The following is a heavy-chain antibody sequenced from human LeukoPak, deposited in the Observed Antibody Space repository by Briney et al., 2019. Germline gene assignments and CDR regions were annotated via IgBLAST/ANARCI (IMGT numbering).Heavy chain of an antibody. CDR2: MYYSGST. V-gene: IGHV4-39*07. CDR1: GGSISSSSYY. J-gene: IGHJ4*02. CDR3: ASSWPRGNFDY. Sequence: SETLSLTCAVSGGSISSSSYYWGWLRQPRGRGVEWIGSMYYSGSTYYNPSLKSRVTISLDTSKNQFSLKLSSVTAADTAVYYCASSWPRGNFDYWGQGTLVTVSS.